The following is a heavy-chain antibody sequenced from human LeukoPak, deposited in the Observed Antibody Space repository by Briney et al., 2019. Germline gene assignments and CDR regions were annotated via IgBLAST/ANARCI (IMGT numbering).Heavy chain of an antibody. CDR2: IKNKTDGGTT. V-gene: IGHV3-15*01. CDR1: GFTFSNAW. CDR3: TTDTADDFWSGYSQYYFDY. Sequence: GGSLRLSCAASGFTFSNAWMSWVSQAPGKGMEWVVRIKNKTDGGTTDYAEPVKGRFTISRDDSKNTLYLQMNSLKTEDTAVYYCTTDTADDFWSGYSQYYFDYWGQGTLVTVSS. J-gene: IGHJ4*02. D-gene: IGHD3-3*01.